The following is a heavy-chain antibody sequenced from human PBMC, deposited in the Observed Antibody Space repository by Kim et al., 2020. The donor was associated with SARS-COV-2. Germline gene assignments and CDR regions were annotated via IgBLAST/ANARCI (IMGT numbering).Heavy chain of an antibody. CDR1: GGSISSNGYY. CDR2: IYYSGST. J-gene: IGHJ4*02. D-gene: IGHD3-9*01. Sequence: SETLSLTCTVSGGSISSNGYYWSWIRQHPGKGLEWIGYIYYSGSTYYNPSLKSRVTISVDTSKNQFSLKLNSVTAADTAVYYCARGNILTGHNEIDYWGQGTLVTVSS. CDR3: ARGNILTGHNEIDY. V-gene: IGHV4-31*03.